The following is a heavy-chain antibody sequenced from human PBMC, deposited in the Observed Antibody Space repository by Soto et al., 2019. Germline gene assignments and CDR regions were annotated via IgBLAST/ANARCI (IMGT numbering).Heavy chain of an antibody. CDR2: ISGSGGST. D-gene: IGHD2-15*01. CDR1: GFTFSSYA. V-gene: IGHV3-23*01. J-gene: IGHJ5*02. Sequence: GGSLRLSCAASGFTFSSYAMSWVRQAPGKGLEWVSAISGSGGSTYYADSVKGRFTISRDNSKNTLYLQMNSLRAEDTAVYYCAKDHCSGGSCYSVWFDPWGQGTLVTVSS. CDR3: AKDHCSGGSCYSVWFDP.